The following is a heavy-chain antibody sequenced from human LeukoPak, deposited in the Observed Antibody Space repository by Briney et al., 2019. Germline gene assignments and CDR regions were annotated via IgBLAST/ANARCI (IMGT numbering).Heavy chain of an antibody. CDR3: ARHGAGYCSSTSCLLLGDRDV. V-gene: IGHV4-39*01. CDR2: IYYSGST. Sequence: SETLSLTCTVSGGSISSSSHYWGWIRQPPGKGLEWIGSIYYSGSTYYNPSLKSRVTISVDTSKNQFSLKLSSVTAADTAVYYCARHGAGYCSSTSCLLLGDRDVWGKGTTVTVSS. D-gene: IGHD2-2*01. J-gene: IGHJ6*03. CDR1: GGSISSSSHY.